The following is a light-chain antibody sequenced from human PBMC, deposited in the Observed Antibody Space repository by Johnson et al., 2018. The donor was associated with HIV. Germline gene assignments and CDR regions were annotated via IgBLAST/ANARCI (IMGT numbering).Light chain of an antibody. V-gene: IGLV1-51*02. CDR1: SSNIGNNY. J-gene: IGLJ1*01. CDR3: ASWDRSLTVGTV. CDR2: ANN. Sequence: QSVLTQPPSVSAAPGQKVTISCSGSSSNIGNNYVSWYQQLPGTAPKLLIYANNRRPSGIPDRFSGSKSGTSATLGITGLQTGDEADYYCASWDRSLTVGTVFGPGTRVTVL.